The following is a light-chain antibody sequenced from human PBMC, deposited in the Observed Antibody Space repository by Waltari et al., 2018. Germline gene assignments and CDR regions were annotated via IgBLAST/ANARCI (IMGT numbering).Light chain of an antibody. CDR2: GAS. CDR1: QRISSN. V-gene: IGKV3-15*01. J-gene: IGKJ2*01. Sequence: EIVMTQSPATLSVSPGQRATLSCRASQRISSNLAWYQQKPGQAPRLLIYGASTRAPVIPFRFSGSGSGTDFTLTISSLQSEDFAVYYCQQYNNWPFTFGQGTKLEIK. CDR3: QQYNNWPFT.